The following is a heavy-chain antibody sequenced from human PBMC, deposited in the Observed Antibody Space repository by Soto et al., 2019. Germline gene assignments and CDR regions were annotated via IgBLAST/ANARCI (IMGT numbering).Heavy chain of an antibody. CDR3: ARQLAAAGTHDYNYYGMDV. D-gene: IGHD6-13*01. CDR1: GYSFTSYW. CDR2: IYPGDSDT. Sequence: GESLKISCKGSGYSFTSYWIGWVRQMPGKGLEWMGIIYPGDSDTRYSPSFQGQVTISADKSISTAYLQWSSLKASDTAMYYCARQLAAAGTHDYNYYGMDVWGQGTTVTVSS. V-gene: IGHV5-51*01. J-gene: IGHJ6*02.